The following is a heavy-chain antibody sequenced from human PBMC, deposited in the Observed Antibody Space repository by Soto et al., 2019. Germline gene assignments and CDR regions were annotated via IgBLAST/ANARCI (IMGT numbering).Heavy chain of an antibody. V-gene: IGHV1-69*01. CDR3: ARVGDSSSSSYYYYGMDV. D-gene: IGHD6-6*01. CDR1: GGTFSSYA. CDR2: IIPIFGTA. Sequence: QVQLVQSGAEVKKPGSSVKVPCKASGGTFSSYAISWVRQAPGQGLEWMGGIIPIFGTANYAQKFQGRVTITADESTSTAYMELSSLRSEDTAVYYCARVGDSSSSSYYYYGMDVWGQGTTVTVSS. J-gene: IGHJ6*02.